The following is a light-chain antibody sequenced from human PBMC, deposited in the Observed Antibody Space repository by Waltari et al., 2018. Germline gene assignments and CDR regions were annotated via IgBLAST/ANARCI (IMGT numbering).Light chain of an antibody. Sequence: DIQMTQSPSPLSASVGDTVTITCQASHDINNFLNWYQQKPGKAPKLLIYDASNLETGVPSRFSGSGSGTDFTFTISSLQPEDIATYYCQQFDHLPTFGQGTRLEIK. CDR3: QQFDHLPT. J-gene: IGKJ5*01. CDR2: DAS. CDR1: HDINNF. V-gene: IGKV1-33*01.